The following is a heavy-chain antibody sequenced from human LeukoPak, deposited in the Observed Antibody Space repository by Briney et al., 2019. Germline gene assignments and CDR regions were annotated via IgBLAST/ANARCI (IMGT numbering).Heavy chain of an antibody. D-gene: IGHD2-15*01. Sequence: PSETLSLTCIASDVSISNRSYYWGWVRQSPGKGLEWIGSIYYSGSTYYNPSLKSRVTMSVDTSKKQFSLKLTSVTAADTAVYYCARWGGFCSGDSCHFDYWGQGTLVTVSS. J-gene: IGHJ4*02. CDR3: ARWGGFCSGDSCHFDY. CDR2: IYYSGST. CDR1: DVSISNRSYY. V-gene: IGHV4-39*07.